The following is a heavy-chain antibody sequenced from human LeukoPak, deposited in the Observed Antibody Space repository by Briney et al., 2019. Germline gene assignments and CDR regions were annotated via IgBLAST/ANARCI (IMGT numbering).Heavy chain of an antibody. CDR3: ARDLIWDCSSTSCYKNWFDP. Sequence: PGGSLRLSCAASGFTFSSYSMNWVRQAPGKGLEWVSSISSSSSYIYYADSVKGRFTISRDNAKNSLYLKMNSLRAEDTAVYYCARDLIWDCSSTSCYKNWFDPWGQGTLVTVSS. D-gene: IGHD2-2*02. J-gene: IGHJ5*02. V-gene: IGHV3-21*01. CDR2: ISSSSSYI. CDR1: GFTFSSYS.